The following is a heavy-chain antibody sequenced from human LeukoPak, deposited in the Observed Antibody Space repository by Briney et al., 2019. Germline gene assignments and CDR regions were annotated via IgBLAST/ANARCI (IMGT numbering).Heavy chain of an antibody. CDR1: GFTFSSYD. V-gene: IGHV3-13*01. CDR2: ISTAGDT. J-gene: IGHJ4*02. Sequence: GGSLRLSCAASGFTFSSYDMHWVRQATGKGLEWVSAISTAGDTYYPGSVKGRFTISRENAKNSLYLQMNSLRAGDTAVYYCARGLLGTGPTDYWGQGTLVTVSS. D-gene: IGHD1-14*01. CDR3: ARGLLGTGPTDY.